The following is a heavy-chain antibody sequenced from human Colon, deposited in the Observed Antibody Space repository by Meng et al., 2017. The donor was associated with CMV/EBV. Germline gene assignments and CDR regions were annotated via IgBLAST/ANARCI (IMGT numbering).Heavy chain of an antibody. D-gene: IGHD3-16*01. CDR1: GYSIRSSFY. CDR3: ARGGLPDYVWGSWDD. V-gene: IGHV4-38-2*02. Sequence: GSLRLSCTVSGYSIRSSFYWGWIRQPPGKGLEWIGGMYHSGSTYYNPSLKSRVSMSVDTSKNQFSLKLISVTDADTAVYYWARGGLPDYVWGSWDDWGRGTLVTVSS. J-gene: IGHJ4*02. CDR2: MYHSGST.